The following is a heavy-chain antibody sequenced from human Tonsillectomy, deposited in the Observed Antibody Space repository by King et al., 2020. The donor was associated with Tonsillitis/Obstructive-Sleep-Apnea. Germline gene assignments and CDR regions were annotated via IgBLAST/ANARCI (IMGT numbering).Heavy chain of an antibody. Sequence: QLQESGPGLVKPSETLSLTCTVSGDSINTFYWNWIRQPPGKGLEWIGNIYYSGSTNYNPSLKSRFTISVDTSKNQFSLRLSSVTAADTAVYYCARHGAYEDAFDIWGQGTMVTVSS. CDR3: ARHGAYEDAFDI. V-gene: IGHV4-59*08. D-gene: IGHD3-22*01. CDR2: IYYSGST. J-gene: IGHJ3*02. CDR1: GDSINTFY.